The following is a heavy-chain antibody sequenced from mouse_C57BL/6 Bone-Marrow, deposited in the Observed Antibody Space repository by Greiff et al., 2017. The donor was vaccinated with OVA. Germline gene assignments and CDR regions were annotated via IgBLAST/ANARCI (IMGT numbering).Heavy chain of an antibody. CDR1: GYTFTGYW. CDR3: ARSYRPDS. J-gene: IGHJ2*01. D-gene: IGHD5-1*01. CDR2: INPSSGYT. Sequence: VQLQQSGAELVKPGASVKLSCKASGYTFTGYWMHWVKQRPGQGLEWIGYINPSSGYTKYNQKFKDKATLTADTSSSTAYLQRSSLTYEDSAVYDWARSYRPDSWGQGTTLTVAS. V-gene: IGHV1-7*01.